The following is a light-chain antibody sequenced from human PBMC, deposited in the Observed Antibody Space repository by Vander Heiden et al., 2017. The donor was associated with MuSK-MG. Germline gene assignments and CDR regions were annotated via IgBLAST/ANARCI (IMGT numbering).Light chain of an antibody. CDR3: QQSDSTPPYT. V-gene: IGKV1-39*01. CDR1: QSISSY. Sequence: DIQMTQSPSSLSASVGDRVTITCRASQSISSYLNWYQQKPGKAPKLLIYAASSLQSGVPSRFSGSGYGTDFTLTISSLQPEDFATYYCQQSDSTPPYTFGQGTKLXIK. J-gene: IGKJ2*01. CDR2: AAS.